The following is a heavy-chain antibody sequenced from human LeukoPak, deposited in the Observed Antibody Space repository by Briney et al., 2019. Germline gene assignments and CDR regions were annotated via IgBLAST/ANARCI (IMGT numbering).Heavy chain of an antibody. CDR1: GGTCISYA. V-gene: IGHV1-69*13. D-gene: IGHD1-26*01. J-gene: IGHJ5*02. CDR2: IIPIFGTA. Sequence: ASVKVSCKASGGTCISYAISWVRQAPGQGLEWMGGIIPIFGTANYAQKFQGRVTITADESTSTAYMELSSLRSEDTAVYYCASGLGATGLGWFDPWGQGTLVTVSS. CDR3: ASGLGATGLGWFDP.